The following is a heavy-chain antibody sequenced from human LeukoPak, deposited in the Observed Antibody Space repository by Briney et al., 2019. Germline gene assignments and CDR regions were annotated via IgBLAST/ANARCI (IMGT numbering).Heavy chain of an antibody. V-gene: IGHV4-39*07. J-gene: IGHJ4*02. CDR1: GGSISSSDYY. Sequence: SETLSLTCTVSGGSISSSDYYWGWIRQPPGKGLEWIGSIYYSGSTFYNPSLNSRVTISVDTSKNQFSLRLNSVTASDTAMYYCARLVVEDYYFDYWGQGTLVTVSS. CDR2: IYYSGST. D-gene: IGHD2-15*01. CDR3: ARLVVEDYYFDY.